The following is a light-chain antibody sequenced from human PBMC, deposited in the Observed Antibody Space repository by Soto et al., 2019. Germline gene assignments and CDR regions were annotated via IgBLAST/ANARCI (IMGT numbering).Light chain of an antibody. CDR2: GNI. J-gene: IGLJ1*01. CDR3: QSYDSTLSAPYV. Sequence: QSVLTQPPSVSGAPGQRVTISCTGSSSNIGAGYDVHWYQQRPGTAPKLLIFGNINRPSGVPDRFSGSKSGTSASLAITGLQAEDEGDYYCQSYDSTLSAPYVFGTGNKLTVL. CDR1: SSNIGAGYD. V-gene: IGLV1-40*01.